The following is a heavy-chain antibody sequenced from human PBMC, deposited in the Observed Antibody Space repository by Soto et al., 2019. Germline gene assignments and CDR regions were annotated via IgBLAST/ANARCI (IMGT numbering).Heavy chain of an antibody. CDR3: ARALVIVGALGRNYYYGMDV. J-gene: IGHJ6*02. CDR1: GGSFSGYY. Sequence: ASETLSLTCAVYGGSFSGYYWSWIRQPPGKGLEWIGEINHSGITNYNPSLKSRVTISVDTSKNQFSLKLSSVTAADTAVYYCARALVIVGALGRNYYYGMDVWGQGTTLTV. D-gene: IGHD1-26*01. CDR2: INHSGIT. V-gene: IGHV4-34*01.